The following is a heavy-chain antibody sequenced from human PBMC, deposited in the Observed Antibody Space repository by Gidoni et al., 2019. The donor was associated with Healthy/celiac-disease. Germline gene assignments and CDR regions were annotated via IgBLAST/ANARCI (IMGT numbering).Heavy chain of an antibody. Sequence: QVQLQASGPGLVKPSETLSLTCTFSGGSISSYYWSWIRQPPGKGLEWIGYIYYSGSTNYNPSLKSRVTISVDTSKNQFSLKLSSVTAADTAVYYCAHGGELLDYWGQGTLVTVSS. CDR2: IYYSGST. V-gene: IGHV4-59*01. CDR1: GGSISSYY. CDR3: AHGGELLDY. D-gene: IGHD1-26*01. J-gene: IGHJ4*02.